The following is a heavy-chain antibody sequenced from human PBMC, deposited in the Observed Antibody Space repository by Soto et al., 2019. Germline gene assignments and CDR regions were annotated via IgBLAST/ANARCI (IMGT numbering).Heavy chain of an antibody. CDR2: LIPIFGTA. Sequence: QVQLVQSGAEVKKPGSSVKVSCKASGGTFSSYAISWVRQAPGQGLEWMGGLIPIFGTANYAQKFQGRVTMTADHSERPAYMELSSLRSKATALYYCARISSSPASNDAFDIWGQGTMVTASS. CDR1: GGTFSSYA. D-gene: IGHD6-6*01. CDR3: ARISSSPASNDAFDI. J-gene: IGHJ3*02. V-gene: IGHV1-69*01.